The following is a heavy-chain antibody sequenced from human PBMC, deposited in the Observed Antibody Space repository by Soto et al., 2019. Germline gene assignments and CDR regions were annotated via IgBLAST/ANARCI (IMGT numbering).Heavy chain of an antibody. Sequence: SETLSLTCTVSGGSISSGDYYWSWIRQPPGKGLEWIGYIYYSGSTYYNLSLKSRVTISVDTSKNQFSLKLSSVTAADTAVYYCARVGGSGSYYNVFFDPWGQGTLVTVSS. CDR3: ARVGGSGSYYNVFFDP. V-gene: IGHV4-30-4*01. CDR1: GGSISSGDYY. D-gene: IGHD3-10*01. CDR2: IYYSGST. J-gene: IGHJ5*02.